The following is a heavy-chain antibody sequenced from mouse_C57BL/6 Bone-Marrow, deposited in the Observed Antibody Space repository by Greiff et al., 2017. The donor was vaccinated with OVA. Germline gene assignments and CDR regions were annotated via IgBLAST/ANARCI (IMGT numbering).Heavy chain of an antibody. J-gene: IGHJ3*01. CDR3: AREDYGNSAWFAY. V-gene: IGHV1-19*01. Sequence: VQLKQSGPVLVKPGASVKMSCKASGYTFTDYYMNWVKQSHGKSLEWIGVINPYNGGTSYNQKFKGKATLTVDKSSSTAYMELNSLTSEDSAVYYCAREDYGNSAWFAYWGQGTLVTVSA. CDR1: GYTFTDYY. CDR2: INPYNGGT. D-gene: IGHD2-1*01.